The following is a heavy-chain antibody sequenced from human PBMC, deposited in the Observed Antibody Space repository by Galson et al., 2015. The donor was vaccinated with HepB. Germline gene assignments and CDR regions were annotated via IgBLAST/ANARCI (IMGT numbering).Heavy chain of an antibody. CDR1: GFSFSSHS. CDR3: AREHSGSNWYFDY. V-gene: IGHV3-30*03. CDR2: ISSEGRAN. Sequence: SLRLSCAASGFSFSSHSMHWVRKAPGKGLEWVAVISSEGRANNYADSVKGRFTISRDNSENTFYLQMNSLRTEDTAVYYCAREHSGSNWYFDYWGRGTLVTVSS. D-gene: IGHD1-26*01. J-gene: IGHJ2*01.